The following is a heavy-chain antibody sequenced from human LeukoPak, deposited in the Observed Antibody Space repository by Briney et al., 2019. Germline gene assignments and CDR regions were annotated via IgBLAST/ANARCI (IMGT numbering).Heavy chain of an antibody. J-gene: IGHJ4*02. Sequence: SETLSLTCAVYGGSFSGYHWSWIRQPPGKGLEWIGEINHSGSTNYNPSLKSRVTISVDTSKNQFSLKLSSVTAADTAVYYCARGWSSITIFGVVIMSFDYWGQGTLVTVSS. D-gene: IGHD3-3*01. V-gene: IGHV4-34*01. CDR2: INHSGST. CDR3: ARGWSSITIFGVVIMSFDY. CDR1: GGSFSGYH.